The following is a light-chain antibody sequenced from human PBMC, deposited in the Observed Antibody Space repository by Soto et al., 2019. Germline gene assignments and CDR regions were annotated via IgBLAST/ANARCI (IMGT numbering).Light chain of an antibody. CDR2: RDT. CDR1: NIGSKS. CDR3: HAWDSNTVV. J-gene: IGLJ2*01. Sequence: SYELTQPLSVSXXLGQTARITCGGHNIGSKSVHWYQQRPGQAPVLIIYRDTNRPSGIPERFSGSNSGNTATLTLSRAQVGDEADYFCHAWDSNTVVFGGGTKLTVL. V-gene: IGLV3-9*01.